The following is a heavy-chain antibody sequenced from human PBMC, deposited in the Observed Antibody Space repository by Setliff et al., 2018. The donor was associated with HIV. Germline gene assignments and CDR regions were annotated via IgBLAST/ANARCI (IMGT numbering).Heavy chain of an antibody. Sequence: SETLSLTCAVSGGSFSGYYWSWIRQAPGKGPEWIGEINHSGTTNYSPSLKSRVSISIDTSKNKFALQMTSVTAADTAVYYCARTGEYYYDHWYFDVWGRGTLVTVSS. D-gene: IGHD3-22*01. CDR2: INHSGTT. J-gene: IGHJ2*01. CDR1: GGSFSGYY. CDR3: ARTGEYYYDHWYFDV. V-gene: IGHV4-34*01.